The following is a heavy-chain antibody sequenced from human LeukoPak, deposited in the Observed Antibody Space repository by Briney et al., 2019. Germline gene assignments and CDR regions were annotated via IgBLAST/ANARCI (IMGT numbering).Heavy chain of an antibody. D-gene: IGHD6-19*01. CDR1: GFTFNDYY. V-gene: IGHV3-11*06. Sequence: GGSLRLLCAASGFTFNDYYMSWLRQATGQRLEWVSYISSRSSFTNYADSVKGRSTTPRATAKTSLFLQMNSRRAKDTAVYYCARDGQYSSGWYKGGMDVWGKGTTVTVSS. CDR2: ISSRSSFT. J-gene: IGHJ6*04. CDR3: ARDGQYSSGWYKGGMDV.